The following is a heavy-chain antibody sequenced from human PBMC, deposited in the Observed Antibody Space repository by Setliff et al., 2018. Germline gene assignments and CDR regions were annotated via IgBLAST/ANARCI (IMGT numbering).Heavy chain of an antibody. CDR2: INPSGGST. Sequence: GASVKVSCKASGYIFTSYYMHWVRQAPGQGLEWMGIINPSGGSTSYAQKFQGRVTMTRDTSTSTVYMELSSLRSEDTAVYYCARDEGSGWYVGYWGQGTLVTVSS. J-gene: IGHJ4*02. V-gene: IGHV1-46*01. CDR3: ARDEGSGWYVGY. D-gene: IGHD6-19*01. CDR1: GYIFTSYY.